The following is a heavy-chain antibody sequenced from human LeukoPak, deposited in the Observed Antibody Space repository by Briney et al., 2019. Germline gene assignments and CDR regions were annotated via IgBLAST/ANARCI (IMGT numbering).Heavy chain of an antibody. J-gene: IGHJ4*02. Sequence: PSETLSLTCTVSGGSISSSSYYWGWIRQPPGKGLEWIVSIYYSGSTYYNPSLKSRVTISVDTSKNQFSLTLSSVTAADTAVYYCARGPLYWGQGTLVTVSS. V-gene: IGHV4-39*01. CDR1: GGSISSSSYY. CDR2: IYYSGST. CDR3: ARGPLY.